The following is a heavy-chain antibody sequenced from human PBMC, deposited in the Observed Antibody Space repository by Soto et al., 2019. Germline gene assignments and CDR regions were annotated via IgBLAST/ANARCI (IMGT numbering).Heavy chain of an antibody. D-gene: IGHD3-16*01. CDR2: IKEDGSEK. CDR1: CFAVVSYL. CDR3: ARGLVWFDP. Sequence: GASLRVACPTRCFAVVSYLRRLGGQAPGKGLEWVANIKEDGSEKYYVDSVKGRFTISRDNAKNSLYLQMNSLRAEGTAVYYCARGLVWFDPWGQGTLVTVSS. J-gene: IGHJ5*02. V-gene: IGHV3-7*01.